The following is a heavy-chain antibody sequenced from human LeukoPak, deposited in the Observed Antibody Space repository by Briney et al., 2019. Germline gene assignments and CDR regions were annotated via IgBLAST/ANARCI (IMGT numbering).Heavy chain of an antibody. CDR1: GGSISSSSYY. V-gene: IGHV4-39*07. CDR2: IYYSGST. D-gene: IGHD6-19*01. J-gene: IGHJ6*02. Sequence: SETLSLTCTVSGGSISSSSYYWGWIRQPPGKGLEWIGSIYYSGSTYYNPSLKSRVTISVDTSKNQFSLKLSSVTAADTAVYYCARDQGIAVATYYYYGMDVWGQGTTVTVSS. CDR3: ARDQGIAVATYYYYGMDV.